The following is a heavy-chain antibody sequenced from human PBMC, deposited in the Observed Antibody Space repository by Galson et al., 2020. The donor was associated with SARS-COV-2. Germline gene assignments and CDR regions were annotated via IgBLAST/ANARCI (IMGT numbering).Heavy chain of an antibody. CDR2: IYWDDDK. V-gene: IGHV2-5*02. J-gene: IGHJ5*02. CDR1: GFSLSTSGVG. D-gene: IGHD3-10*01. CDR3: AHRSITMVRGSFDP. Sequence: SGPTLVKPTQTLTLTCTFSGFSLSTSGVGVRWIRQPPGKALEWLALIYWDDDKRYSPSLKSRLTITKDTSKNQVVLTMTNMDPVDTATYYCAHRSITMVRGSFDPWGQGTLVTVSS.